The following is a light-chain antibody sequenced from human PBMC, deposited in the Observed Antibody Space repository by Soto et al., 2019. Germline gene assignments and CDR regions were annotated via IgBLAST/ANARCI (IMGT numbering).Light chain of an antibody. CDR1: QSIGSY. CDR2: DAS. CDR3: QQRASWPYT. V-gene: IGKV3-11*01. J-gene: IGKJ2*01. Sequence: EIVLTQSPGTLSLSPGERATLSCRASQSIGSYLAWYQHKLGQPPRLLIYDASNRATGIPVRFSGSGSGTDFTLTIGSLEPEESALYYCQQRASWPYTSGQGTKVDIK.